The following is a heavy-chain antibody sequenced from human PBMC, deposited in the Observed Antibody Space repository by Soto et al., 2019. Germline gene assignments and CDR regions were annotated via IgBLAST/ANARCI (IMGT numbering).Heavy chain of an antibody. J-gene: IGHJ6*02. CDR1: GGSISSYY. D-gene: IGHD2-2*02. CDR2: IYYSGST. Sequence: SETLSLTCTVSGGSISSYYWSWIRQPPGKGLEWIGYIYYSGSTNYNPSLKSRVTISVDTPKNQFSLKLSSVTAADTAVYYCARHNCSSTSCYTDYYYGMDVWGQGTTVTVSS. V-gene: IGHV4-59*08. CDR3: ARHNCSSTSCYTDYYYGMDV.